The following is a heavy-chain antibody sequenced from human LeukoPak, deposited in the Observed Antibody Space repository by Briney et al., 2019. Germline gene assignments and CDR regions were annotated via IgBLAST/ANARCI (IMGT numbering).Heavy chain of an antibody. CDR2: INPNSGGT. D-gene: IGHD2-15*01. J-gene: IGHJ4*02. CDR1: GYTFTVYY. Sequence: GASVNVSCKASGYTFTVYYMHWVRQAPGQGLGWMGWINPNSGGTNYAQKFQGRVTMTRDTSISTAYMELSRLRSDDPAVYYCARDAWYCSGGSCYSLKSRSYFDYWGQGTLVTVSS. CDR3: ARDAWYCSGGSCYSLKSRSYFDY. V-gene: IGHV1-2*02.